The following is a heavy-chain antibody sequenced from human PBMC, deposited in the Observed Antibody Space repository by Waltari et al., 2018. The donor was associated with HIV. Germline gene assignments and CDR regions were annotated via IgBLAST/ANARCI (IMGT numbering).Heavy chain of an antibody. D-gene: IGHD3-22*01. Sequence: QVPLVQSGAEVQKPGASVKVSCKASGYTFTSYDINWVRQASGQGREWMGWMNPNSGNTGYAQKFQGRVTMTRNTSISTAYMERSRLRSEDTAVYYCARAATKYYYDSSGSYDYWGQGTLVTVSS. J-gene: IGHJ4*02. CDR2: MNPNSGNT. CDR3: ARAATKYYYDSSGSYDY. CDR1: GYTFTSYD. V-gene: IGHV1-8*01.